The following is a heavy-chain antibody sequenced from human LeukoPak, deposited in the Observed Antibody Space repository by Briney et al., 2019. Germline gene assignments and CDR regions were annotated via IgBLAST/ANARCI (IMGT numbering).Heavy chain of an antibody. J-gene: IGHJ4*02. D-gene: IGHD6-6*01. CDR3: ARAPSSSSGY. CDR1: GYTFSSYT. CDR2: IIPIFGTA. Sequence: GASVKVSCRASGYTFSSYTISWVRQAPGQGLEWMGGIIPIFGTANYAQKFQGRVTITADESTSTAYMELSSLRSEDTAVYYCARAPSSSSGYWGQGTLVTVSS. V-gene: IGHV1-69*01.